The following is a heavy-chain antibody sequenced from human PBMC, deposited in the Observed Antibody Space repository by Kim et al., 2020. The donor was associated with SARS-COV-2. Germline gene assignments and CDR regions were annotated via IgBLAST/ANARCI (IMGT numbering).Heavy chain of an antibody. V-gene: IGHV3-73*01. CDR2: IRSKVNSYAT. Sequence: GGSLRLSCAASGFTFSDSAMHWVRQASGKGLEWVGRIRSKVNSYATVYAVSVEGRFTISREDSKNTAYLQMDSLKTEDTAVYYCARGPPYSESYWDAFDIWGQGTMVTVSS. CDR1: GFTFSDSA. D-gene: IGHD1-26*01. CDR3: ARGPPYSESYWDAFDI. J-gene: IGHJ3*02.